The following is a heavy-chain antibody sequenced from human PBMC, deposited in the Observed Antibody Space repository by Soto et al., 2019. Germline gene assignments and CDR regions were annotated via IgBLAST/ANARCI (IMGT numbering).Heavy chain of an antibody. J-gene: IGHJ4*02. Sequence: EVPLLESGGGLVQPGGSLRLSCAASGITFSSYVMSWVRQAPGKGLEWVSGISDSGGSTYYADSVKGRFTISRDNSKNTLYLQMNSLRAEDTAVYYCAKADYGDYGFDYWGQGTLVTVSS. V-gene: IGHV3-23*01. D-gene: IGHD4-17*01. CDR3: AKADYGDYGFDY. CDR2: ISDSGGST. CDR1: GITFSSYV.